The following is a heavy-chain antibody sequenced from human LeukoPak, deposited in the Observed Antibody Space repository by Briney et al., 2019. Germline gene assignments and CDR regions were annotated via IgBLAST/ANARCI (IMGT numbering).Heavy chain of an antibody. V-gene: IGHV3-30-3*01. CDR3: ARDLLPGYCSGGSCYSGWFDP. J-gene: IGHJ5*02. CDR1: GCXFSSYA. D-gene: IGHD2-15*01. CDR2: ISYDGSNK. Sequence: GGSLRLSCAASGCXFSSYAIHWVRQAPGKGLEWGAGISYDGSNKYYADSVKGRFTISRDNSKNALYLQMNSLRAEDTAVYYCARDLLPGYCSGGSCYSGWFDPWGQGTLVTVSS.